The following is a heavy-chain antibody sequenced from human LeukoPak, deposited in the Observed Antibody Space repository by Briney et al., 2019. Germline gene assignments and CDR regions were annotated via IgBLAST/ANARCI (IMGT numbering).Heavy chain of an antibody. V-gene: IGHV1-69*13. Sequence: SVKVSCKASGGTFSSYAISWVRQAPGQGLEWMGGIIRIFGTANYAQKFQGRVTITADESTSTAYMELSSLRSEDTAVYYCARDLVTDSYGRSDAFDIWGQGTMVTVSS. J-gene: IGHJ3*02. CDR3: ARDLVTDSYGRSDAFDI. CDR1: GGTFSSYA. CDR2: IIRIFGTA. D-gene: IGHD5-18*01.